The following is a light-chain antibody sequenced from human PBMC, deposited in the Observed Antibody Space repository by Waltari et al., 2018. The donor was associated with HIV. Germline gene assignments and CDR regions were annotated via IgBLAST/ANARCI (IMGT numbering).Light chain of an antibody. CDR3: AAWDDSLNGLV. J-gene: IGLJ1*01. Sequence: QSVLTRPPSASGTPGQRVTISCSGSSSNIRINAVNWYQQFPGTAPNLRIYSNNQRPSGVPDRFSGSKSGTSASLAISGLQSEDEADYYCAAWDDSLNGLVFGTGTKVTVL. CDR2: SNN. CDR1: SSNIRINA. V-gene: IGLV1-44*01.